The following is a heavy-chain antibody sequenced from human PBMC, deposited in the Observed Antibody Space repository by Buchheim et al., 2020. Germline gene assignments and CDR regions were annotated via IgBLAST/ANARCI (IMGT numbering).Heavy chain of an antibody. D-gene: IGHD3-9*01. V-gene: IGHV4-59*01. CDR2: IYYSGST. Sequence: QVQLQESGPGLVKPSETLSLTCTVSGGSISSYYWSWIRQPPGKGLEWIGYIYYSGSTNYNPSLKSRVTISVDTSKNPFSLKLSSVTAADTAVYYCARVLRGDYDILTGYFHPYFDYWGQGTL. J-gene: IGHJ4*02. CDR1: GGSISSYY. CDR3: ARVLRGDYDILTGYFHPYFDY.